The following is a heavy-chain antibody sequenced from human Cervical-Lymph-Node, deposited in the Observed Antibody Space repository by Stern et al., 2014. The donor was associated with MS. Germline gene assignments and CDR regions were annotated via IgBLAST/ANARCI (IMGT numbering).Heavy chain of an antibody. CDR2: INGDVSRI. Sequence: EVQLVQSGGGLVQPGGSLRLSCAASGFTFSSYWMHWVRQAPGKGLVWVSRINGDVSRITYADSVKVRFTISRDNAKNTLYLQMNSLRAEDTAVYYCATVGFDIWGQGTMVTVSS. J-gene: IGHJ3*02. CDR1: GFTFSSYW. D-gene: IGHD1-26*01. V-gene: IGHV3-74*02. CDR3: ATVGFDI.